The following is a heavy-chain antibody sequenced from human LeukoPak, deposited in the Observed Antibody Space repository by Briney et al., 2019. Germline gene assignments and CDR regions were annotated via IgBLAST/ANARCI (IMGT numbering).Heavy chain of an antibody. V-gene: IGHV4-4*08. CDR3: ARSAYYDSSGYYPASGYFDL. J-gene: IGHJ2*01. CDR2: IYSNGIT. Sequence: ASETLSLTCTVSGGSIISYYFNWIRQPPGKGLEWIEYIYSNGITNYNPSLRSRGTISIATSKNQFSLRLRSVAAADTAIYYCARSAYYDSSGYYPASGYFDLWGRGTLVTVSS. D-gene: IGHD3-22*01. CDR1: GGSIISYY.